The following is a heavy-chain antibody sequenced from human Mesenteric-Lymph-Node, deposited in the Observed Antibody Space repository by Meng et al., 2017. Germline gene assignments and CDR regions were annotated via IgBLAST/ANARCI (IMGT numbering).Heavy chain of an antibody. CDR1: GFTFSDYY. D-gene: IGHD4-17*01. V-gene: IGHV3-11*04. CDR2: ISSSGSTI. Sequence: GESLKISCAASGFTFSDYYMSWIRQAPGKGLEWVSYISSSGSTIYYADSVKGRFTISRDNAKNSLYLQMNSLRAEDTAVYYCARDGAGTVTTGPGWFDPWGQGTLVTVSS. CDR3: ARDGAGTVTTGPGWFDP. J-gene: IGHJ5*02.